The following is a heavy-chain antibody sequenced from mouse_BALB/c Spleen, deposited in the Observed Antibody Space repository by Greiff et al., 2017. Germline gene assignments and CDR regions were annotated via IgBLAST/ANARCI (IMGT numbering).Heavy chain of an antibody. D-gene: IGHD2-4*01. CDR3: ARDYYDSPFAY. CDR2: ISSGSSTI. CDR1: GFTFSSFG. Sequence: EVQGVESGGGLVQPGGSRKLSCAASGFTFSSFGMHWVRQAPEKGLEWVAYISSGSSTIYYADTVKGRFTISRDTPKNTLFLQMTSLRSEDTAMYYCARDYYDSPFAYWGQGTLVTVSA. J-gene: IGHJ3*01. V-gene: IGHV5-17*02.